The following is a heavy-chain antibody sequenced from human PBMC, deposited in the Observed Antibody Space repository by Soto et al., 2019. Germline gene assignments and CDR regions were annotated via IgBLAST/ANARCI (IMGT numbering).Heavy chain of an antibody. Sequence: SETLSLTCAVYGGSFSGYYWSWIRQPPGKGLEWIGEINHSGSTNYNPSLKSRVTISVDTSKNQFSLKLSSVTAADTAVYYCGRVTTVTSFDYWGQGTLVTVSS. CDR3: GRVTTVTSFDY. CDR1: GGSFSGYY. V-gene: IGHV4-34*01. CDR2: INHSGST. D-gene: IGHD4-4*01. J-gene: IGHJ4*02.